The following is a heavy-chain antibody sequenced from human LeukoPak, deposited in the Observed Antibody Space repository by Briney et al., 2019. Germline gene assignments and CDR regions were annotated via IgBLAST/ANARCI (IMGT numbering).Heavy chain of an antibody. J-gene: IGHJ6*02. V-gene: IGHV1-69*13. CDR1: GGTFSSYA. D-gene: IGHD1-14*01. CDR2: IIPIFGTA. CDR3: ARDPPARTYYYGMDV. Sequence: SVKVSCKASGGTFSSYAISWVRQAPAQGLEWMGGIIPIFGTANYAQKFQGRVTITADESTSTAYMELSSLRSEDTAVYYCARDPPARTYYYGMDVWGQGTTVTVSS.